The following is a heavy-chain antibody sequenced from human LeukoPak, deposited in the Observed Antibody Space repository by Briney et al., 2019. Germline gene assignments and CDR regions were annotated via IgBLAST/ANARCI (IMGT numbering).Heavy chain of an antibody. V-gene: IGHV3-53*01. CDR1: EFTFSNYA. J-gene: IGHJ4*02. CDR2: IYTGGST. D-gene: IGHD3-10*01. Sequence: PGGSLRLSCAASEFTFSNYAMNWIRQAPGKGLEWVSVIYTGGSTYYADSVKGRFTISRDNSKNTLYLQMNSLRAEDTAVYYCARVRFGELSFDYWGQGTLVTVSS. CDR3: ARVRFGELSFDY.